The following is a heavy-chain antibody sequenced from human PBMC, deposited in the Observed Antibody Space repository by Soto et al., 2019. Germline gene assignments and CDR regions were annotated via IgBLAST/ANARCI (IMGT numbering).Heavy chain of an antibody. Sequence: SETLSLTCVVYGGSFSGYYWSWIRQSPGKGLEWIGVINHRGSTNYNPSLKSRVTISVDTSKNQFSLKLRSVTAADTAVYYCVRDGTKTLRDWFDPWGQGISVTVSS. D-gene: IGHD1-1*01. J-gene: IGHJ5*02. V-gene: IGHV4-34*01. CDR2: INHRGST. CDR3: VRDGTKTLRDWFDP. CDR1: GGSFSGYY.